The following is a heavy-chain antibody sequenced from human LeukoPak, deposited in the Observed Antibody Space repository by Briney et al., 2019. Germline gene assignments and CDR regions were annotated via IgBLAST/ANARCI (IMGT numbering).Heavy chain of an antibody. J-gene: IGHJ6*02. CDR3: AKGLVPAARYGMDV. CDR2: ISGSGGST. CDR1: GFTFSSYA. D-gene: IGHD2-2*01. Sequence: PGGSLRLSCAASGFTFSSYAMSWVRQAPGKGLEWVSAISGSGGSTYYADSVKGRFTISRDNSKNTQYLQMNSLRAEDTAVYYCAKGLVPAARYGMDVWGQGTTVTVSS. V-gene: IGHV3-23*01.